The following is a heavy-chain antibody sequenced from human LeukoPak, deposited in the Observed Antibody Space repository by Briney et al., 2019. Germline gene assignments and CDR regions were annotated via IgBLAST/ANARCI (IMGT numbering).Heavy chain of an antibody. CDR2: INTRSGDA. V-gene: IGHV1-18*01. J-gene: IGHJ4*02. CDR1: GYTFTNYG. D-gene: IGHD2/OR15-2a*01. Sequence: GASVRVSFKASGYTFTNYGIAWVRQAPGQGLEWMGWINTRSGDAQLSQSLQARVTMTTDTSTSTASMELGSLGSDDTAVYYCARDTDFSIAYWGQGSLVTVSS. CDR3: ARDTDFSIAY.